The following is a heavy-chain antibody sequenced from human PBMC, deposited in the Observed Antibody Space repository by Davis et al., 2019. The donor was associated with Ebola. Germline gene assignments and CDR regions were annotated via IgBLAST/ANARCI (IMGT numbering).Heavy chain of an antibody. Sequence: PGGSLRLSCKGSGYSFTNYWIAWVRQMPGKGPEWMGIIYPGDSDTRYSPSFQGQVTISADKSISTAYLQWSSLKASDTAMYYCARHNAVGGAGTGGGENDYWGQGTLVTVSS. D-gene: IGHD6-19*01. CDR2: IYPGDSDT. CDR3: ARHNAVGGAGTGGGENDY. CDR1: GYSFTNYW. V-gene: IGHV5-51*01. J-gene: IGHJ4*02.